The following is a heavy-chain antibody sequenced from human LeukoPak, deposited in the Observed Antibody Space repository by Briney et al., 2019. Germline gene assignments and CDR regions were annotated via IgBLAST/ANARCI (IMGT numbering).Heavy chain of an antibody. V-gene: IGHV4-59*08. J-gene: IGHJ4*02. D-gene: IGHD6-19*01. CDR1: GGSISSYY. Sequence: PSETLSLTCTVSGGSISSYYWSWIRQPPGKGLEWIGYIYYSGSTNYNPSLRSRVTISVDTSKNQFSLKVTSVTAADTAVYYCARHRAGYSSFDYWGQGTLVTVSS. CDR2: IYYSGST. CDR3: ARHRAGYSSFDY.